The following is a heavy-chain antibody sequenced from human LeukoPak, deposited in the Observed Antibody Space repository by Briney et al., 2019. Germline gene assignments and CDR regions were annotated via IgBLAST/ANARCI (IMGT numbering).Heavy chain of an antibody. J-gene: IGHJ5*02. Sequence: PSETLSLTCAVYGGSFSGYYWSWIRQPPGKGLEWIGEINNSGSTNYDPSLKSRITTTVNTTKNQFSLKLSSVPAADTAVYYCERGPLRITIFGVVIKQGFDPWGQGTLVTVSS. V-gene: IGHV4-34*01. CDR1: GGSFSGYY. CDR2: INNSGST. CDR3: ERGPLRITIFGVVIKQGFDP. D-gene: IGHD3-3*01.